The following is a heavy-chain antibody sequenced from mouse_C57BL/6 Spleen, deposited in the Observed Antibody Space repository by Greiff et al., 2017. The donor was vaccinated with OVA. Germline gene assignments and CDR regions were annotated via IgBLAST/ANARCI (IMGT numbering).Heavy chain of an antibody. CDR2: IRSKSSNYAT. Sequence: EVKVVESGGGLVQPKGSLKLSCAASGFTFNTYAMHWVRQAPGKGLEWVARIRSKSSNYATDYADSVKDRFTIYRDDSQSMLYLQMNNLKTEDTAMYYCVRESGKLGSVDYWGQGTTLTVSS. CDR3: VRESGKLGSVDY. V-gene: IGHV10-3*01. CDR1: GFTFNTYA. D-gene: IGHD4-1*01. J-gene: IGHJ2*01.